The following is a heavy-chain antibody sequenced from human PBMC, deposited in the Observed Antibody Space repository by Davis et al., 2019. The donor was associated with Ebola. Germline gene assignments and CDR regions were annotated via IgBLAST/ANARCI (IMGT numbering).Heavy chain of an antibody. V-gene: IGHV3-23*01. CDR2: VSISGRDT. Sequence: GESLKISCEGTGFSFSNSDMNWVRQPPGEGLQWVSTVSISGRDTYYIDSVMGRFTVSRDNSKNTVFLQMNSLRVEDTAHYYCAQGSSPDNWGPGTLVTVSS. CDR1: GFSFSNSD. J-gene: IGHJ4*02. CDR3: AQGSSPDN. D-gene: IGHD6-6*01.